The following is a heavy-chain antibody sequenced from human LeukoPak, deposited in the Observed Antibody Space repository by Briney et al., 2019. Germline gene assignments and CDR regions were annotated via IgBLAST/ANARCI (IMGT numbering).Heavy chain of an antibody. CDR3: ARQEGWGILTGYYKHFDY. CDR1: GGSISSYY. Sequence: SETLSLTCNVSGGSISSYYWSWNRQPPGKGLEWIGYIYYSGSTNYNPSLKSRVTISVDTSKNQFSLNLTSVTAADTAVYYCARQEGWGILTGYYKHFDYWGQGALVTVSS. J-gene: IGHJ4*02. CDR2: IYYSGST. V-gene: IGHV4-59*08. D-gene: IGHD3-9*01.